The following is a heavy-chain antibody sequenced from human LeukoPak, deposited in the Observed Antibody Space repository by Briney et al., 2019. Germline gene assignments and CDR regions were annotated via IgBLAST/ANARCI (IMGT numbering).Heavy chain of an antibody. CDR3: ARASVLRYFDWLLLWRGGANWFDP. D-gene: IGHD3-9*01. CDR1: GFTVSSDY. CDR2: FYSGGSP. J-gene: IGHJ5*02. Sequence: GGALRLSCAASGFTVSSDYMGWVRPAPGKGLEGVSVFYSGGSPFYAVSVKGRFTISRDNSKNPLNLQMNSLRAEDTAVYYSARASVLRYFDWLLLWRGGANWFDPWGQGTLVTVSS. V-gene: IGHV3-53*01.